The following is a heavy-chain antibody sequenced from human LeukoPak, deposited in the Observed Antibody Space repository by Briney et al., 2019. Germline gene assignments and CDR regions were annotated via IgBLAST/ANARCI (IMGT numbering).Heavy chain of an antibody. J-gene: IGHJ4*02. CDR2: ISGSGDSA. Sequence: PGGSLRLSCAASGFTFSSYSMNWVRQAPGKGLEWVSIISGSGDSALSADSMRGRFTISRDNSKNTLYLQMDTLRAEDTAVYYCAKALGANCGAGCSSRYFDCWGQGTLVTVSS. V-gene: IGHV3-23*01. CDR1: GFTFSSYS. D-gene: IGHD2-21*02. CDR3: AKALGANCGAGCSSRYFDC.